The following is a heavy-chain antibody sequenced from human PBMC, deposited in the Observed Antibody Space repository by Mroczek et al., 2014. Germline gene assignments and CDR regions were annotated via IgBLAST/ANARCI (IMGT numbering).Heavy chain of an antibody. Sequence: QVQLVQSGAEVKKPGASVKVSCKASGYTFTSYDINWVRQATGQGLEWMGWMNPNSGNTGYAQKFQGRATMTRNTSISTAYMELSSLRSEDTAVYYCAFDPWGCSSTSCYRPNRDAFDIWGQGTMVTVSS. CDR2: MNPNSGNT. CDR1: GYTFTSYD. J-gene: IGHJ3*02. D-gene: IGHD2-2*02. CDR3: AFDPWGCSSTSCYRPNRDAFDI. V-gene: IGHV1-8*01.